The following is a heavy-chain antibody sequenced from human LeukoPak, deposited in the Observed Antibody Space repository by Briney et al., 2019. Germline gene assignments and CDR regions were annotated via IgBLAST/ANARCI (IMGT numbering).Heavy chain of an antibody. J-gene: IGHJ5*02. D-gene: IGHD3-10*01. CDR2: INPNGGGT. CDR1: GYTFTGYY. Sequence: ASVKVSCKASGYTFTGYYMHWVRQAPGQGLEWMGRINPNGGGTNYAQKFQGRVTMTRNTSISTAYMELSRLRSDDTAVYYCARDNGYYGSGSYYNTWGQGTLVTVSS. V-gene: IGHV1-2*06. CDR3: ARDNGYYGSGSYYNT.